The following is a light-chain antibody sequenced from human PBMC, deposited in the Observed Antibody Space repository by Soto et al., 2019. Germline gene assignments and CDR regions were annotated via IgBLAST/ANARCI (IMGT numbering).Light chain of an antibody. V-gene: IGKV1-39*01. J-gene: IGKJ2*01. Sequence: DIQMTQSPTSPSASVGDTVTISCRASQTVSSYLNWYQQQPGKAPKLLIYSASTLQTGVPSRFSGSGFGTDYILTISSLQPADFATYYCQQTFKTPHTFGQGTKVDIK. CDR2: SAS. CDR3: QQTFKTPHT. CDR1: QTVSSY.